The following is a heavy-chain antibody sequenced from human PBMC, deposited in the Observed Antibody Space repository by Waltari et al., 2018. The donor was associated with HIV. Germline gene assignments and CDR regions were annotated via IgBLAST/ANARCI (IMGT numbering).Heavy chain of an antibody. CDR2: ISPSGSS. J-gene: IGHJ6*02. D-gene: IGHD6-6*01. V-gene: IGHV4-4*01. CDR3: TRGGWQHSERGLQFYQYGMDV. CDR1: GGSIRDNNW. Sequence: VQLFEWGPGLVKPPETLSLRRVVSGGSIRDNNWWSWVRQPPGKGLEWIGEISPSGSSNYNPSLKSRVTMSVDRSKNRFSLKLISVTAADTAMYFCTRGGWQHSERGLQFYQYGMDVWGQGTPVTVSS.